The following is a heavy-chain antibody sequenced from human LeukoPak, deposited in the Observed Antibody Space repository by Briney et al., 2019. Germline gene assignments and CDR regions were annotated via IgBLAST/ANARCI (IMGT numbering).Heavy chain of an antibody. V-gene: IGHV4-39*07. D-gene: IGHD2-15*01. CDR2: IYYSGST. Sequence: SETLSLTCTVSGGSISSSRYYWGWIRQSPGKGLEWIGSIYYSGSTYYNPSLKSRVTISLHTSQKQFSLKLSSVTAADTAVYYCARGLVVVAAPAYYYMDVWGKGTTVTVSS. CDR3: ARGLVVVAAPAYYYMDV. CDR1: GGSISSSRYY. J-gene: IGHJ6*03.